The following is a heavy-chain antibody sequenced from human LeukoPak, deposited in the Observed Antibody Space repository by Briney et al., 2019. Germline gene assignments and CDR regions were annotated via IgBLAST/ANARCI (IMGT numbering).Heavy chain of an antibody. D-gene: IGHD2-15*01. CDR2: IIPIFGTA. J-gene: IGHJ6*03. CDR3: ARVPYCSGGSCYSEDYYYYMDV. CDR1: GGTFSSYA. V-gene: IGHV1-69*05. Sequence: ASVKDSCKASGGTFSSYAISWVRQAPGQGLEWMGRIIPIFGTANYAQKFQGRVTITTDESTSTAYMELSSLRSEDTAVYYCARVPYCSGGSCYSEDYYYYMDVWGKGTTVTVSS.